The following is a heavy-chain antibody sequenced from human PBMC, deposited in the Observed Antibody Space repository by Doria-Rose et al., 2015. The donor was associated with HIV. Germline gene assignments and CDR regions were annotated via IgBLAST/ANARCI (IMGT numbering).Heavy chain of an antibody. J-gene: IGHJ4*02. Sequence: QITLKESGPVLVKPTETLTLTCTVSGVSLSSPGMGVSWIRQPPGKALEWLANMFSDDERSYKTSMKSRLTICRGTSKSQVVLTMTDMDPVDTATYYCARIKSSRWYHKYYFDFWGQGTLVIVSA. CDR1: GVSLSSPGMG. V-gene: IGHV2-26*01. CDR2: MFSDDER. D-gene: IGHD6-13*01. CDR3: ARIKSSRWYHKYYFDF.